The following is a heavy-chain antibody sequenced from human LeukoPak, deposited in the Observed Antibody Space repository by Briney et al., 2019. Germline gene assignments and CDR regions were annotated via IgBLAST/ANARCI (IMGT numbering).Heavy chain of an antibody. CDR1: GFTFSSYG. J-gene: IGHJ4*02. V-gene: IGHV3-33*01. CDR3: ARGTGGGYGVPMDH. CDR2: IWYDGSNK. D-gene: IGHD5-12*01. Sequence: GGSLRLSCAASGFTFSSYGRHWVRQAPGKGLEWVAVIWYDGSNKYYADSVKGRFTISRDNSKNTLYLQMNSLRVEDTAVYYCARGTGGGYGVPMDHWGQGTLVTVSS.